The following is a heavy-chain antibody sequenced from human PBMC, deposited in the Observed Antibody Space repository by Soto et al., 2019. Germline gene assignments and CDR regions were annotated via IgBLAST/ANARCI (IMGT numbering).Heavy chain of an antibody. CDR2: ISGSGFKK. CDR1: GFIFENFG. D-gene: IGHD1-26*01. J-gene: IGHJ5*02. CDR3: AKNQGVELVPLATVDWFDP. Sequence: LRLSCAASGFIFENFGMSWVRQAPGKGLEWTSSISGSGFKKYYADSVKGRFTISRDNSKSTVYLELNNLSAEDTAVYHCAKNQGVELVPLATVDWFDPWGQGSVVTVSS. V-gene: IGHV3-23*01.